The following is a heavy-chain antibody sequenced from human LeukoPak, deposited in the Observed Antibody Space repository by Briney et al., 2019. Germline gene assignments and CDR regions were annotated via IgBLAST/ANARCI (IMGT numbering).Heavy chain of an antibody. CDR1: GDSVSTSGVA. Sequence: SQTLSLSCAISGDSVSTSGVAWNWVRQSPSRGLEWLGRTYYTSKWNTDYAVSVKSRIVVNPDTSKNQFSLQLNSVTSEDTAVYYCARGGLGGITAYSNYLFDYWGQGTLVTVSS. V-gene: IGHV6-1*01. D-gene: IGHD4-11*01. J-gene: IGHJ4*02. CDR3: ARGGLGGITAYSNYLFDY. CDR2: TYYTSKWNT.